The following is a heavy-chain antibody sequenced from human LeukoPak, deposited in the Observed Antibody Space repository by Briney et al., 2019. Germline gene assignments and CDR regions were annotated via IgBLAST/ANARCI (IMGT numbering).Heavy chain of an antibody. D-gene: IGHD3-22*01. J-gene: IGHJ5*02. CDR3: ATDFYDST. Sequence: KSGGSLRLSCAASGFTFSSYWMHWVRQAPGKGLEWVGRIRSNSDGGTIDYAAPVKGRFTLSRDDSKTTLYLQMNSLQTEDTAVYYCATDFYDSTWGQGALVTVSS. CDR2: IRSNSDGGTI. V-gene: IGHV3-15*07. CDR1: GFTFSSYW.